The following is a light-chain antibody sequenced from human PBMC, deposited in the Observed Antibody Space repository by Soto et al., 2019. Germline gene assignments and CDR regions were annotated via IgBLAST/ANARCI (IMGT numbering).Light chain of an antibody. CDR2: EVS. CDR1: SSDVGGYNY. CDR3: SLYADRSILYV. V-gene: IGLV2-8*01. Sequence: QSALTQPPSASGSPGQSVTISCTGTSSDVGGYNYVSWYQQHPGKAPKLMIYEVSKRPSGVPDRFSGSKSGNTASLTVSGLQAEDEADYYCSLYADRSILYVFETGTKVTV. J-gene: IGLJ1*01.